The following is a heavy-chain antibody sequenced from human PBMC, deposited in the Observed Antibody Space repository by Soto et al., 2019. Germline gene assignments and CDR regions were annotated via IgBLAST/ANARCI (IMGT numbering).Heavy chain of an antibody. CDR3: ARDDAFDASGSYYGGAFDI. CDR1: GFTFSSCA. D-gene: IGHD1-26*01. J-gene: IGHJ3*02. V-gene: IGHV3-30-3*01. Sequence: PGGSLRLSCAASGFTFSSCAMHWVRQAPGKGLEWVAVISYDGSNKYYADSVKGRFTISRDNSKNTLYLQMNSLRAEDTAVYYCARDDAFDASGSYYGGAFDIWGQGTMLTVSS. CDR2: ISYDGSNK.